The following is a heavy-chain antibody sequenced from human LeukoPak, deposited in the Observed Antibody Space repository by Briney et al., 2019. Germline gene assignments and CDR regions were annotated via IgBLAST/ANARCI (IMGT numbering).Heavy chain of an antibody. CDR1: GFPFSSYD. CDR3: ARYVSGDYYDY. D-gene: IGHD3-3*01. CDR2: IGTAGDT. V-gene: IGHV3-13*01. Sequence: GGSLRLSCAASGFPFSSYDMHWVRQATGKGLEWVSAIGTAGDTYYPGSVKGRFTISRENAKNSLYLQMNSLRAGDTAVYYCARYVSGDYYDYWGQGTLVTVSS. J-gene: IGHJ4*02.